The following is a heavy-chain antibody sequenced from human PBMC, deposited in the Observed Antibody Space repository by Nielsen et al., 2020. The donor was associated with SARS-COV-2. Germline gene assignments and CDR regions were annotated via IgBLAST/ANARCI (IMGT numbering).Heavy chain of an antibody. V-gene: IGHV3-21*01. Sequence: WIRQPPGKGLEWVSCISSSSSYIYYEDSVKGRFTISRDNAENSLYLQMNSLRAEDTAVYYCAAYYASGSYSSGSSNYYYYGKDVWGQGTTVTVS. CDR2: ISSSSSYI. J-gene: IGHJ6*02. CDR3: AAYYASGSYSSGSSNYYYYGKDV. D-gene: IGHD3-10*01.